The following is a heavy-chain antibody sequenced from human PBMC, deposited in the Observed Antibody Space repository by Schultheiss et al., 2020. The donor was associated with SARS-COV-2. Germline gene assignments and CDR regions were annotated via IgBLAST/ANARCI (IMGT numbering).Heavy chain of an antibody. CDR1: GFTFSSYA. D-gene: IGHD6-13*01. CDR2: ISGSGGST. Sequence: GGSLRLSCAASGFTFSSYAMSWVRQAPGKGLEWVSAISGSGGSTYYADSVKGRFTISRDNSKNTLYLQMNSLRAEDTAVYYCAKDRQFSSWYRWYAFDIWGQGTMVTVSS. V-gene: IGHV3-23*01. CDR3: AKDRQFSSWYRWYAFDI. J-gene: IGHJ3*02.